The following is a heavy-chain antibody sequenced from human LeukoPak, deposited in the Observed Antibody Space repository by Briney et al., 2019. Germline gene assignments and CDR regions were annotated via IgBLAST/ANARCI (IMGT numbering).Heavy chain of an antibody. D-gene: IGHD1-26*01. J-gene: IGHJ6*03. CDR1: GGSISSSSYY. CDR3: ARESGSYRYYYYYYYMDV. V-gene: IGHV4-39*07. CDR2: IYYSGST. Sequence: SETLSLTCTVSGGSISSSSYYWGWTRQPPGKGLEWIGSIYYSGSTYYNPSLKSRVTISVDTFKNQFSLKLSSVTAADTAVYYCARESGSYRYYYYYYYMDVWGKGTTVTVSS.